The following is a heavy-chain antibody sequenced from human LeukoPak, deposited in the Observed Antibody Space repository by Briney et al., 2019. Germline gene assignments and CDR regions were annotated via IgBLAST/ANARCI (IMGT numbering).Heavy chain of an antibody. Sequence: SETLSLTCGVSGYSISSSNWWGWIRQPPGKGLEWIGYIYYSGSTYYNPSLKSRVTMSVDTSKNQFSLKLSSVTAVDTAVYYCARAKAGVTGVHDYWGQGTLVTVSS. CDR3: ARAKAGVTGVHDY. CDR2: IYYSGST. J-gene: IGHJ4*02. D-gene: IGHD3-10*01. CDR1: GYSISSSNW. V-gene: IGHV4-28*03.